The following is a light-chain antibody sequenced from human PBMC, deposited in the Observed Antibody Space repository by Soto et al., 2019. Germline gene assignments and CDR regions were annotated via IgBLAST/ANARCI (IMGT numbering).Light chain of an antibody. CDR3: QQYNNYST. J-gene: IGKJ1*01. CDR1: QSISDW. CDR2: DAS. Sequence: DIQMTQSPSTLSASVGDRVTITCRASQSISDWLAWFQLKPGKAPKLLIYDASSLESGVPSRFSGSGSGTEFTLTIISLQPDDFATYYCQQYNNYSTFGQGTKVDIK. V-gene: IGKV1-5*01.